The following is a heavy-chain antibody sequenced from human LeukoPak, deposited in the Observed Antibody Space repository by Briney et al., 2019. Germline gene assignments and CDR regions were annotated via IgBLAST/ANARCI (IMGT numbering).Heavy chain of an antibody. V-gene: IGHV3-30*03. J-gene: IGHJ5*02. CDR3: ARDLGLRYGPGAYRFDP. D-gene: IGHD3-10*01. CDR1: VFSLCTYV. Sequence: PGGSLRLSCAAYVFSLCTYVMHWVSAAPGKRLEAVAVLLYVRHHQYYADHVKGRFTNSRDMPNNTLYQQINNLRVDHTALYYCARDLGLRYGPGAYRFDPWGQGTQVIVSS. CDR2: LLYVRHHQ.